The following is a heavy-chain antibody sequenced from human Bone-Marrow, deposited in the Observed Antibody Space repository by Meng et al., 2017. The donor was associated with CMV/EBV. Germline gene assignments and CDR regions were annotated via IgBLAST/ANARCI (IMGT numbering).Heavy chain of an antibody. J-gene: IGHJ1*01. CDR3: ARGQLGGPLQH. CDR1: GYSFTRYH. V-gene: IGHV1-46*01. D-gene: IGHD3-16*01. CDR2: ITPSGGTT. Sequence: ASVKVSCKASGYSFTRYHMHWVRQAPGQGPEWVGIITPSGGTTNYAQKFQGRVTMTRDTSTSTVYMELSGLRSEDTAVYYCARGQLGGPLQHWGQGTLVTVSS.